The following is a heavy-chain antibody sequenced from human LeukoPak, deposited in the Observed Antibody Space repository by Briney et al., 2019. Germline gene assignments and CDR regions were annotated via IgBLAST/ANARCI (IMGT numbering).Heavy chain of an antibody. CDR2: ISAYNGNT. CDR1: GYTFTSYG. Sequence: AASVKVSCKASGYTFTSYGISWVRQAPGQGLEWMGWISAYNGNTNYAQKLQGGVTMTTDTSTSTAYMELRSLRSDDTAVYYCARGDYYDSSGYYPYWGQGTLVTVSS. D-gene: IGHD3-22*01. V-gene: IGHV1-18*01. J-gene: IGHJ4*02. CDR3: ARGDYYDSSGYYPY.